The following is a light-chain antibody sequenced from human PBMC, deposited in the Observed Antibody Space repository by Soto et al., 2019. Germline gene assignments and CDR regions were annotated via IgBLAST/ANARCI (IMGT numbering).Light chain of an antibody. CDR3: SSYTSGSPFV. CDR2: EVS. J-gene: IGLJ1*01. Sequence: QSALTQPASVSGSPGQSITISCTGTSSDVGGYNYVSWYQQHPGKAPKLMIYEVSNRPSGVSNRFSGSKSGDTASLTISGLQHEDEADYYCSSYTSGSPFVFGTGTKPPVL. V-gene: IGLV2-14*01. CDR1: SSDVGGYNY.